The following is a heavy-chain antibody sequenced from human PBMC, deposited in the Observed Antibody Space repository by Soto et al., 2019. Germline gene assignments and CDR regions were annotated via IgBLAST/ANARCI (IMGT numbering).Heavy chain of an antibody. CDR3: ASYGWNDVVGYYYDMDV. V-gene: IGHV1-69*10. CDR1: GGTFSSYA. CDR2: IISIFGIA. Sequence: ASLKVSCKASGGTFSSYAISWGRQARGQGLEWMGGIISIFGIANYAQKVQGRVTITADNPTSTAYMELSSLRSEDTAVYYCASYGWNDVVGYYYDMDVWGQGTTVTVSS. J-gene: IGHJ6*02. D-gene: IGHD1-1*01.